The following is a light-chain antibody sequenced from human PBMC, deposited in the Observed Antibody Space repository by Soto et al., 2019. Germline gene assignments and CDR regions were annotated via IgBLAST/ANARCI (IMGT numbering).Light chain of an antibody. CDR3: QHYNSYSEA. J-gene: IGKJ5*01. V-gene: IGKV1-5*03. CDR2: KAS. Sequence: DIQMTQSPSTLSGSVGDRVTITCRASQTISSWLAWYQQKPGKAPKLLIYKASTLKSGVPSRFSGSGSGTEFTLTISSLQPDDFATYYSQHYNSYSEAFGQGTRLEIK. CDR1: QTISSW.